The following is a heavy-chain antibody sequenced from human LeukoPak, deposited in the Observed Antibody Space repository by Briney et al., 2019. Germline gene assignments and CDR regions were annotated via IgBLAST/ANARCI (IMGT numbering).Heavy chain of an antibody. CDR3: TRQLWFDY. V-gene: IGHV4-39*01. D-gene: IGHD5-18*01. Sequence: PSETLSLTCTVSGDSISSSSYYWGWIRQPPGKGLELIGSIYYSGSTYYNPSLKSRVTISVDTSRNQFSLKLSSVTAADTAVYYCTRQLWFDYWGQGTLVTVSS. CDR2: IYYSGST. J-gene: IGHJ4*02. CDR1: GDSISSSSYY.